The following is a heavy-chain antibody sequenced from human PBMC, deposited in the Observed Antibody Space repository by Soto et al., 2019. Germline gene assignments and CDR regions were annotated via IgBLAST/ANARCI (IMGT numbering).Heavy chain of an antibody. Sequence: QVQLVESGGGVVQPGRSLRLSCAASGFTYSTYTMHWVRQAPGKGLEWVAVISYDGNNKFYADSVKGRFTISRDSTKQTFYRKMNSLTPDNQSMYYCARDGVPSPMYTGTYGPSFDYWRQGALVPFPP. CDR3: ARDGVPSPMYTGTYGPSFDY. CDR1: GFTYSTYT. CDR2: ISYDGNNK. J-gene: IGHJ4*02. D-gene: IGHD2-2*02. V-gene: IGHV3-30-3*01.